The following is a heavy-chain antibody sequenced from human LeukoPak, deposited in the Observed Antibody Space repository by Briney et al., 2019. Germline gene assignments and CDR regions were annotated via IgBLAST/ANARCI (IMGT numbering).Heavy chain of an antibody. J-gene: IGHJ6*03. Sequence: GGSLSLSCLASGFTFLSYWLGGVGPPRGKGRHGVANIKQDGSEKYYVDSVKGRFAISRDNAKDSLYLQMNSLRAEDTAVYHCARVIAARPARRTYYYMDVWGKGTAVTVSS. V-gene: IGHV3-7*01. CDR3: ARVIAARPARRTYYYMDV. CDR1: GFTFLSYW. D-gene: IGHD6-6*01. CDR2: IKQDGSEK.